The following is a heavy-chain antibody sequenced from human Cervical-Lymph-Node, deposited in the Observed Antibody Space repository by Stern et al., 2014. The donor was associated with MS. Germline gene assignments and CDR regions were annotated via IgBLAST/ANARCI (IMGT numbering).Heavy chain of an antibody. J-gene: IGHJ4*02. CDR1: ASNFTDYY. CDR2: ISSSGTSV. V-gene: IGHV3-11*01. Sequence: VQLVESGGGLVKPGGSLRLTCTASASNFTDYYINWIRQAPGKGLEWVSYISSSGTSVFYADSVKGLFTISRDNAKNSVSLEMNSLRAEDTAVYYCSSFVVYWGQGTLVTVSS. CDR3: SSFVVY. D-gene: IGHD3-3*01.